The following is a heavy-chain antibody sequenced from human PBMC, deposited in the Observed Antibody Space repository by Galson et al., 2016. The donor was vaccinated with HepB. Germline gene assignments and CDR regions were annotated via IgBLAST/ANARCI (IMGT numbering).Heavy chain of an antibody. Sequence: LTCVVSGGSISSTYYWSWVRQTPGKGLEWIADIFHSGNTNLNPSLESRVTISVDMSKNQFSLRLTSVTAADTALYYCARRTYYDMRFDSWGQGTLVTVSS. CDR3: ARRTYYDMRFDS. D-gene: IGHD3-22*01. V-gene: IGHV4-4*02. J-gene: IGHJ5*01. CDR2: IFHSGNT. CDR1: GGSISSTYY.